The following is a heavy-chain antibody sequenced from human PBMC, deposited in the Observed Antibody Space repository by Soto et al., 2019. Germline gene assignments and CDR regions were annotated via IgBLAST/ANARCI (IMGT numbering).Heavy chain of an antibody. CDR3: ARGQGAAIGDYYYHGMDV. CDR2: IRSRANNFAT. CDR1: GFIFSGSA. J-gene: IGHJ6*02. D-gene: IGHD2-2*02. Sequence: GGSLRLSCAASGFIFSGSAIHWVRQASGKGLEWVGRIRSRANNFATSSAASVKGRFTFSRDDSKNTAYLQMNTLRPEDTAVYYCARGQGAAIGDYYYHGMDVWGQGTTVTVSS. V-gene: IGHV3-73*01.